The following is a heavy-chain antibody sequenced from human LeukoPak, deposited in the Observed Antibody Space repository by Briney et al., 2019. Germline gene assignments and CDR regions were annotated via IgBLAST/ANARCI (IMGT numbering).Heavy chain of an antibody. CDR1: GFTFNNFW. V-gene: IGHV3-7*01. CDR2: INQDGSAE. J-gene: IGHJ4*02. D-gene: IGHD6-13*01. CDR3: ARAEATGRVDY. Sequence: TGGSLRLSCAASGFTFNNFWMSWVRQAPGKGLEWVANINQDGSAEYYVDPVKGRFTISRDNAKNSLYLQMNSLRAEDTAVYYCARAEATGRVDYWGQGTLVTVSS.